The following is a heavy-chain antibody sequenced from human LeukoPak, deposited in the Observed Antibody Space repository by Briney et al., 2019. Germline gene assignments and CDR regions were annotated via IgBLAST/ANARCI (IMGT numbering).Heavy chain of an antibody. J-gene: IGHJ4*02. V-gene: IGHV3-23*01. CDR2: ISGSGGST. CDR1: GFTFSSYA. Sequence: GGSLRLSCAASGFTFSSYAMNWVRQAPGKGLEWVSVISGSGGSTYYADSVKGRFTISRDNSKNTLYLQMNSLRAEDTALYYCAKDIYGDYGGLDYWGQGTLVTVSS. D-gene: IGHD4-17*01. CDR3: AKDIYGDYGGLDY.